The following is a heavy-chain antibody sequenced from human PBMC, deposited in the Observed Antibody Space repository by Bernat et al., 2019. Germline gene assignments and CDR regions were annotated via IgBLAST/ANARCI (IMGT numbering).Heavy chain of an antibody. Sequence: EVQLVESGGGLVKPGGSLRLSCAASGFTFSSHPMNWVRQALGKGLEWVSYISSSSSYIYYTDTVKGRFTLSRDNAKNSLSLQMNSLRAEDTAVYCCAREYTAMARGWLDPWAREPWSPSPQ. CDR2: ISSSSSYI. CDR1: GFTFSSHP. J-gene: IGHJ5*02. D-gene: IGHD5-18*01. CDR3: AREYTAMARGWLDP. V-gene: IGHV3-21*05.